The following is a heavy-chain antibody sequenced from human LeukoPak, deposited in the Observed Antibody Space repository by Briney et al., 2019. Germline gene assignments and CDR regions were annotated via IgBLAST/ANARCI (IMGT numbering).Heavy chain of an antibody. D-gene: IGHD2-15*01. CDR1: GGSISSSNW. V-gene: IGHV4-4*02. CDR2: IYHSGST. Sequence: KPSGTLSLTCAVSGGSISSSNWWSWVRQPPGKGLEWIGEIYHSGSTNYNPSLKSRVTISVDKSKNQFSLKLSSVTAADTAVYYCAREETAPFSDSAPVVWGQGTMVTVSS. J-gene: IGHJ3*01. CDR3: AREETAPFSDSAPVV.